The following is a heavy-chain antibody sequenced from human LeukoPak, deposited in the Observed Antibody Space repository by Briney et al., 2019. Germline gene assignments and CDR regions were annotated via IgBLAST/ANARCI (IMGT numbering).Heavy chain of an antibody. D-gene: IGHD3-3*01. CDR1: GGSISSSY. CDR2: IYYSGST. V-gene: IGHV4-59*01. J-gene: IGHJ5*02. CDR3: ARTLRLSQTGKNDFWSGYYSNWFDP. Sequence: PSETLSLTCTVSGGSISSSYWSWIRQPPGKGLEWIGYIYYSGSTNYNPSLKSRVTISVATSKNQFSLKLSSVTAADTAVYYCARTLRLSQTGKNDFWSGYYSNWFDPWGQGTLVTVSS.